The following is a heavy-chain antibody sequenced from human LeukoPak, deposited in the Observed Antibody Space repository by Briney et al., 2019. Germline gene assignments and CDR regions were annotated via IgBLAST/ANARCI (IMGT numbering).Heavy chain of an antibody. CDR3: AKDGERGYSYGYFDY. CDR2: IRYDGSNK. Sequence: GGSLRLSCAASGFTFSSYGMHWVRQAPGKGLEWVAFIRYDGSNKYYADSVKGRFTISRDNSKNTLYLQMNSLRAEDTAVYYCAKDGERGYSYGYFDYWGQGTLVTVSS. V-gene: IGHV3-30*02. J-gene: IGHJ4*02. D-gene: IGHD5-18*01. CDR1: GFTFSSYG.